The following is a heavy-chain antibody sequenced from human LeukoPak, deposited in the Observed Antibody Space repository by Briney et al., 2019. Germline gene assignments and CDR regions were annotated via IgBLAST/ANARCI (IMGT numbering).Heavy chain of an antibody. CDR3: ARATNDYRGYYFDY. J-gene: IGHJ4*02. CDR2: IYYSGST. D-gene: IGHD4-11*01. V-gene: IGHV4-59*02. Sequence: SETLSLTCTVSGGSVSSDYWSWIRQPPGKGLEWIGYIYYSGSTNYNPSLKSRVTISVDTSKNQFSLKLSSVTAADTAVYYCARATNDYRGYYFDYWGQGTLVTVSS. CDR1: GGSVSSDY.